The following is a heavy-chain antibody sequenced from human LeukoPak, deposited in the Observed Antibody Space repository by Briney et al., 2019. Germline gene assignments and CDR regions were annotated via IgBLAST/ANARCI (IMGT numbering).Heavy chain of an antibody. Sequence: GSLELSCAAAGFPFSSYGMHWGRQAPGKGLEWVAFIRYDGSNKYYADSVKGRFTISRDNSKNTLYLQMNSLRAEDTAVYYCAKDVTLDYWGQGTLVTVSS. J-gene: IGHJ4*02. V-gene: IGHV3-30*02. CDR3: AKDVTLDY. CDR1: GFPFSSYG. CDR2: IRYDGSNK.